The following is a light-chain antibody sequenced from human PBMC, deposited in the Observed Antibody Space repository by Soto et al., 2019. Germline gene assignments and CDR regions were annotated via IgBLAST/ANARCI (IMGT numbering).Light chain of an antibody. Sequence: QSALTQPASVCGSPGESITISFTGTTSDVGGYNSVSWYQHHPGKAPKLILYGVGDRPSGVSYRFSGSKSGNMASLTISGIQAADEADYFCSSFTRSMNNVFGSGTKVTVL. CDR2: GVG. CDR1: TSDVGGYNS. V-gene: IGLV2-14*03. J-gene: IGLJ1*01. CDR3: SSFTRSMNNV.